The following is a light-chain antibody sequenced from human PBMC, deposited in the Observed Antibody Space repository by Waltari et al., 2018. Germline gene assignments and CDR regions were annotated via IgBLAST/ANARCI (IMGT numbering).Light chain of an antibody. V-gene: IGLV1-44*01. CDR1: SSNIGSNI. J-gene: IGLJ3*02. CDR2: SND. Sequence: QSLLTQPPSASGAPGQRVSISCSGDSSNIGSNIVNWYQQFPGTAPRLLIYSNDQRPSGVPDRVSGSKSGTSASLAISGLRSEDEADYYCTSWDDSLNGYWVFGGGTRLTVL. CDR3: TSWDDSLNGYWV.